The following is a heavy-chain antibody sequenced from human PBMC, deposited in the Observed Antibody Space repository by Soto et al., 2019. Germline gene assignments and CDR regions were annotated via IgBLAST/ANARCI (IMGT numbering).Heavy chain of an antibody. CDR1: GFSLSTSGVG. CDR3: ARYVATSPAGWFEP. Sequence: SGPTLVNPTQTLTLTCTFSGFSLSTSGVGVGWIRQPPGKALEWLVLIYWDDDNRYNPTLRTRLSTTKDTSKNQVVLTLTNMDPVGTATYYCARYVATSPAGWFEPWGQGIPVTVSS. J-gene: IGHJ5*02. CDR2: IYWDDDN. V-gene: IGHV2-5*02. D-gene: IGHD3-10*02.